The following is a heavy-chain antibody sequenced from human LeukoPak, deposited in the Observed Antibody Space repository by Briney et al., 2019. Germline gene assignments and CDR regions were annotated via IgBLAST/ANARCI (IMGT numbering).Heavy chain of an antibody. CDR2: INHSGST. CDR1: GGSFSGYY. J-gene: IGHJ4*02. Sequence: ASETLSLTCAVYGGSFSGYYWSWIRQPPGKGLEWIGEINHSGSTNYNPSLKSRVTISVDTSKNQFSLKLSSVTAADTAMYYCARANKLGGYVNFDCWGQGTLVTVSS. V-gene: IGHV4-34*01. D-gene: IGHD5-12*01. CDR3: ARANKLGGYVNFDC.